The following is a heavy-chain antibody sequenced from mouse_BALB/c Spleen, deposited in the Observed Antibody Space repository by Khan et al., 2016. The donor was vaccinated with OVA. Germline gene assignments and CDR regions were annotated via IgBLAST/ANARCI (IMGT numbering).Heavy chain of an antibody. D-gene: IGHD1-1*01. Sequence: DLVKPGASVKLSCKASGYTFTSYWINWIKQRPGQGLEWVGHIGPGSGNPDNNEIFTGKATLTVDTPSSTAYIQLSSLSSGDSAGYFCARSKYYDSSLYAVGYWGQGDSVTVSS. CDR1: GYTFTSYW. CDR2: IGPGSGNP. CDR3: ARSKYYDSSLYAVGY. V-gene: IGHV1S41*01. J-gene: IGHJ4*01.